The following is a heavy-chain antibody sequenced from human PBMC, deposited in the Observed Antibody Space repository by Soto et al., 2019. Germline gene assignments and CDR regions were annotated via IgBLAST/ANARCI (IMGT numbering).Heavy chain of an antibody. CDR2: ISAYNGNT. V-gene: IGHV1-18*01. Sequence: ASVKVSCKASGYTFTSYGISWVRQAPGQGLEWMGWISAYNGNTNYAQKLQGRVTMTTDTSTSTAYMELRSLRSDDTAVYYCARDTRCSGGSCYPPAYYYGMDVWGQGTTVTVSS. D-gene: IGHD2-15*01. CDR1: GYTFTSYG. CDR3: ARDTRCSGGSCYPPAYYYGMDV. J-gene: IGHJ6*02.